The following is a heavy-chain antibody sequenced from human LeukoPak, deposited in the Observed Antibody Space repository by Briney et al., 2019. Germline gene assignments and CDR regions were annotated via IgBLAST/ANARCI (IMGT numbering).Heavy chain of an antibody. J-gene: IGHJ6*03. CDR3: ARAYGSGSYYSDLGYYYYMDV. CDR2: INPNSGGT. D-gene: IGHD3-10*01. V-gene: IGHV1-2*02. CDR1: GYTFTGYY. Sequence: ASVKVSCKASGYTFTGYYMHWVRQAPGQGLEWMGWINPNSGGTNYAQKFQGRVTMTRDTSISTAYMELSRLRSDDTAVYYCARAYGSGSYYSDLGYYYYMDVWGKGTTVTVSS.